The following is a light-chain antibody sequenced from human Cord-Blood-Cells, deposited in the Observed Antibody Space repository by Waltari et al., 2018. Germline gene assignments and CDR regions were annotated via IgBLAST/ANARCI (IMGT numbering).Light chain of an antibody. CDR2: KAS. J-gene: IGKJ4*01. V-gene: IGKV1-5*03. CDR3: QQYNSYSLT. Sequence: DIQMTQSPSTLSASVGDRVTITCRASQSISSWLAWYQQKPGKAPKLLIYKASSLESGVPSRFSGSGSGTEFSLPISSLQPDEFATYYCQQYNSYSLTFGGGTKVEI. CDR1: QSISSW.